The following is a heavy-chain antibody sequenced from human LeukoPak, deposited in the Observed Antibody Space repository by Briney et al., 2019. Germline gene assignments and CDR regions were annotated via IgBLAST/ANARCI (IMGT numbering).Heavy chain of an antibody. D-gene: IGHD5-12*01. Sequence: GGSLRLSCAASGFILSSYSMNWVRQAPGKGLEWVSYISSSGSTKNYADSVKGRFTISRDNAKNSLYLQMNSLRAEDTAVYYCASTSEWLRMSIRDVFDIWGQETMVTVSS. V-gene: IGHV3-48*01. CDR3: ASTSEWLRMSIRDVFDI. CDR1: GFILSSYS. J-gene: IGHJ3*02. CDR2: ISSSGSTK.